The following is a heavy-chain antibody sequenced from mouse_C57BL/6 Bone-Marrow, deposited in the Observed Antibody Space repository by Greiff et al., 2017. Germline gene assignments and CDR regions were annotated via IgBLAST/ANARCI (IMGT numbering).Heavy chain of an antibody. Sequence: QVQLQQPGAELVKPGASVKLSCKASGYTFTNYWMHWVKQRPGQGLEWIGMMHPNGGSPDYNEKCKSEATLSVDKSSRTAYMELSSLTSEDAAVYYCARSYDYDEYTMDYGGQGTSVTVSA. CDR3: ARSYDYDEYTMDY. CDR2: MHPNGGSP. CDR1: GYTFTNYW. D-gene: IGHD2-4*01. V-gene: IGHV1-64*01. J-gene: IGHJ4*01.